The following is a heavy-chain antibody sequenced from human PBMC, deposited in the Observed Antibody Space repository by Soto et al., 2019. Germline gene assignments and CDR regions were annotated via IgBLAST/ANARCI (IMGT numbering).Heavy chain of an antibody. J-gene: IGHJ6*03. D-gene: IGHD4-17*01. CDR2: MNPNSGNT. Sequence: ASAKIFSKASGYTFTSYDIIWVRQATGQGLEWMGWMNPNSGNTGYAQKFQGRGTTTRNTSTSTAYMELSSLRSEDTAVDYCARAWYGDYDLSLSYYYYYMDVWGKGTTVTVSS. CDR1: GYTFTSYD. CDR3: ARAWYGDYDLSLSYYYYYMDV. V-gene: IGHV1-8*01.